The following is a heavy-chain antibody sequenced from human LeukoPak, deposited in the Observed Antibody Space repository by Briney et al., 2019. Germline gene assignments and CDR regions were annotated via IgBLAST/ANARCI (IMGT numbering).Heavy chain of an antibody. CDR3: AKTFIAVANPIDY. CDR2: ISGGGTST. CDR1: GFTFSSYA. D-gene: IGHD6-19*01. V-gene: IGHV3-23*01. Sequence: PGGSLRLSCAASGFTFSSYAMSWVRQAPGKGQEWVSVISGGGTSTYYADSVKGRFTISKDNSRNTLYLQMNSLRAEDTAVYYCAKTFIAVANPIDYWGQGTLVTVSS. J-gene: IGHJ4*02.